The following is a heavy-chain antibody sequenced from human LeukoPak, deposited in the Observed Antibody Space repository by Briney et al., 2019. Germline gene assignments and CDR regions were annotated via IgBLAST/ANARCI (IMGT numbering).Heavy chain of an antibody. J-gene: IGHJ4*02. D-gene: IGHD1-26*01. CDR2: ISGSGGST. V-gene: IGHV3-23*01. CDR3: EWEGF. Sequence: GGSLRLSCAASGFTFSSYSMNWVRQAPGKGLEWVSAISGSGGSTYYADSVKGRFTISRDNAKNSLFLQINSLRAEDTAVYYCEWEGFWGQGTLVTVSS. CDR1: GFTFSSYS.